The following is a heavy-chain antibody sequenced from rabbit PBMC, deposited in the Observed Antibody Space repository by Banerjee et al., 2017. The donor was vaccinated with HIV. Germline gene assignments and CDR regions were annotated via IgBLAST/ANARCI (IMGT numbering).Heavy chain of an antibody. J-gene: IGHJ3*01. D-gene: IGHD3-3*01. CDR3: ARVWAL. Sequence: QEQLEESGGDLVKPEGSLTLTCTASGFSFSSTYWICWVRQAPGKGPEWIACIDAGSTGNTVYASWAKGPFTISKTSSTTVTLQMTSLTAADTATYFCARVWALWGQGTLVTVS. V-gene: IGHV1S45*01. CDR2: IDAGSTGNT. CDR1: GFSFSSTYW.